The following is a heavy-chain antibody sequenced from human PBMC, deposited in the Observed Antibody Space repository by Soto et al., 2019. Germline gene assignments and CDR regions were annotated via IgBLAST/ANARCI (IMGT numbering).Heavy chain of an antibody. V-gene: IGHV4-59*01. Sequence: PSETLSLTCTVSGGSISSYYWSWIRQPPGKGLEWIGYIYYSGSTNYNPSLKSRVTISVDTSKNQFSLKLSSVTAADTAVYYCARAVIAATETTGTELNFDYWGQGTLVTVS. D-gene: IGHD1-1*01. CDR2: IYYSGST. CDR3: ARAVIAATETTGTELNFDY. CDR1: GGSISSYY. J-gene: IGHJ4*02.